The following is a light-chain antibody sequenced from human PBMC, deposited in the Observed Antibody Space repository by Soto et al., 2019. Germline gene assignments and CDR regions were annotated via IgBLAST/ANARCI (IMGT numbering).Light chain of an antibody. V-gene: IGKV1-8*01. CDR3: QQFYNYPRT. CDR2: DAS. CDR1: QDIGTY. Sequence: AILMTHSPSSFSASTGDRVSITCRATQDIGTYLAWYQQIPGKAPKLLIYDASTLQTGVPSRFSGSGSGTDFTLTISYLQSEDFGTYYCQQFYNYPRTFGQGTKVDIK. J-gene: IGKJ1*01.